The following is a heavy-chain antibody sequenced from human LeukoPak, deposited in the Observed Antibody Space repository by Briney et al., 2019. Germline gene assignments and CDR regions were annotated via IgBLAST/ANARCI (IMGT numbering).Heavy chain of an antibody. J-gene: IGHJ5*02. CDR1: GYSISSGYY. CDR2: IYHSGST. V-gene: IGHV4-38-2*02. CDR3: ARGRGSSGSRRGFDP. Sequence: SETLSLTCTVSGYSISSGYYWGWIRQPPGKGLEWIGSIYHSGSTYYTPALKSRVPLSVDTSKNQFSLKLSSVTAADTAVYYCARGRGSSGSRRGFDPWGQGTLVTVSS. D-gene: IGHD6-19*01.